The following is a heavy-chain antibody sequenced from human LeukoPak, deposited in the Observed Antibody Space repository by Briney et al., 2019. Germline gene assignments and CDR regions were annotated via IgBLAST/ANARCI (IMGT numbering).Heavy chain of an antibody. D-gene: IGHD6-13*01. Sequence: ASVKVSCKASGYTFTSYYMHWVRQAPGQGLEWMGWINPNSGSTNYAQKFQGWVTMTRDTSISTAYMELSRLRSDDTAVYYCAREVDSSSWYGGNWFDPWGQGTLVTVSS. CDR2: INPNSGST. J-gene: IGHJ5*02. CDR3: AREVDSSSWYGGNWFDP. CDR1: GYTFTSYY. V-gene: IGHV1-2*04.